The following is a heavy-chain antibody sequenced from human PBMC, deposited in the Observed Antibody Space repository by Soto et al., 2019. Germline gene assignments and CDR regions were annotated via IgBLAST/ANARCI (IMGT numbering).Heavy chain of an antibody. D-gene: IGHD5-18*01. J-gene: IGHJ5*02. V-gene: IGHV3-23*01. Sequence: EVQLLESGGGLVQPGGYLRLSCAASGFTFSSYAMSWVRQAPGKGVGWVSAISGSGGRTYYADSVKGLITISRDNSKNTLYPQMNSLRAEDTAVYYCAADVDTAMGGDWFDPWGQGTLVTVSS. CDR3: AADVDTAMGGDWFDP. CDR2: ISGSGGRT. CDR1: GFTFSSYA.